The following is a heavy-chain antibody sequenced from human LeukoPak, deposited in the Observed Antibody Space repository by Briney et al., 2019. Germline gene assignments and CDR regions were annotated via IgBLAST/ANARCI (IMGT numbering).Heavy chain of an antibody. Sequence: NPSETLSLTCTVSGGSISSSSYYWGWIRQPPGKGLEWIGSIYYSGSTYYNPSLKSRVTISVDTSKNQFSLKLSSVTAADTAVYYCARLRRGFGELLFFPYFDYWGQGTLVTVSS. CDR3: ARLRRGFGELLFFPYFDY. V-gene: IGHV4-39*01. CDR2: IYYSGST. CDR1: GGSISSSSYY. J-gene: IGHJ4*02. D-gene: IGHD3-10*01.